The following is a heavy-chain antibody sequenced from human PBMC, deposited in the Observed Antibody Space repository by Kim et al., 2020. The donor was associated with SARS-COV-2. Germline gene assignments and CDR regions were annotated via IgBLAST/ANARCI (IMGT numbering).Heavy chain of an antibody. D-gene: IGHD2-15*01. V-gene: IGHV1-8*02. CDR2: MNPNSGNT. CDR1: GYTFTSYD. J-gene: IGHJ4*02. Sequence: ASVKVSCKASGYTFTSYDINWVRQATGQGLEWMGWMNPNSGNTGYAQKFQRRVTMTRNTSISTAYMELSSLRSEDTAVYYCARYGSYCSGGSCAIDDYWGQGTLVTVSS. CDR3: ARYGSYCSGGSCAIDDY.